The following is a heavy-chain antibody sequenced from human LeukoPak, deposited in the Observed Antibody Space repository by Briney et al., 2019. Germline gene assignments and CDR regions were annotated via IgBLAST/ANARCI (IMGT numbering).Heavy chain of an antibody. Sequence: PGGSLRLSCAASGFTFSSYWMSWVRQAPGKGLEWVANIKQDGSEKYYVDSVKGRFTISRDNAKNSLYLQMNSLRAEDTAVYYCARDIVTISPRFGMDVWGQGTTVTVSS. CDR2: IKQDGSEK. J-gene: IGHJ6*02. V-gene: IGHV3-7*04. CDR1: GFTFSSYW. D-gene: IGHD3-10*01. CDR3: ARDIVTISPRFGMDV.